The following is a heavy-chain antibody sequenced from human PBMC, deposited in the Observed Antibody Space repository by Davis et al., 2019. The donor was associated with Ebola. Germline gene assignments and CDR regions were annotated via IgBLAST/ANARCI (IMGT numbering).Heavy chain of an antibody. D-gene: IGHD3-22*01. CDR3: ARAPGSSGHYKDFEY. V-gene: IGHV4-4*02. Sequence: SETLSLTCAVSGGSISSSNWWSWVRQPPGKGLEWIGEIYHSGSTNYNPSLTSRVTISQDKSKNQFSLKLTSVTAADTAVYYCARAPGSSGHYKDFEYWGQGTLVTVSS. CDR2: IYHSGST. J-gene: IGHJ4*02. CDR1: GGSISSSNW.